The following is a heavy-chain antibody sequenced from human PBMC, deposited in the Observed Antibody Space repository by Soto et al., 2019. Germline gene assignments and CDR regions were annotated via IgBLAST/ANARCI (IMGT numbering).Heavy chain of an antibody. CDR2: IYYSGST. Sequence: SETLSLTCTVSGGSISSGGYYGSWIRQHPGKGLEWIGYIYYSGSTYYNPSLKSRVTMSVDTSKNQSSLKLSSVTAADTAVYYCARELRFGEDYYGMDVWGQGTTVT. V-gene: IGHV4-31*03. CDR1: GGSISSGGYY. J-gene: IGHJ6*02. D-gene: IGHD3-10*01. CDR3: ARELRFGEDYYGMDV.